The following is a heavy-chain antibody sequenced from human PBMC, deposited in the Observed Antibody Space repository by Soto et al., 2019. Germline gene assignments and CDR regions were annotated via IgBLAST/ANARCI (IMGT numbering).Heavy chain of an antibody. D-gene: IGHD6-13*01. CDR2: INPKSGGT. CDR1: GFTFTGYY. V-gene: IGHV1-2*02. Sequence: QVQLVQSGAEVKKPGASVKVFCRSSGFTFTGYYMHWVRQAPGQGLEWMGWINPKSGGTNYAQKFQGRVTMTRDTSIHTAYMEMSRLRSDDTAVYYCARGTSVPSAGTWDYWGQGTLVTVSS. J-gene: IGHJ4*02. CDR3: ARGTSVPSAGTWDY.